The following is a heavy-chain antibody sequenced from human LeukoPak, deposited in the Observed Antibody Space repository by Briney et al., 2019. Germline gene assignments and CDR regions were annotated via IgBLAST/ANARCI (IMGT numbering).Heavy chain of an antibody. CDR3: ATTFSLWIGELP. CDR1: GYTLTELS. CDR2: FDPEDGET. Sequence: ASVKVSCKVSGYTLTELSMHWVRQAPGKGLEWMGGFDPEDGETIYAQKFQGRVTMTEDTSTDIAYMELSSLRSEDTAVYYCATTFSLWIGELPWGQGTLVTVSS. D-gene: IGHD3-10*01. V-gene: IGHV1-24*01. J-gene: IGHJ5*02.